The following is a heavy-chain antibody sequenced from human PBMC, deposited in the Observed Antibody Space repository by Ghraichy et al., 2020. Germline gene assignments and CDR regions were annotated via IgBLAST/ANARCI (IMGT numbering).Heavy chain of an antibody. Sequence: GGSLRLSGAVSGFTFSDYSMSWIRQAPGKGLEWVSYISDSADTIYYADSVKGRFTISRDNAKNSLYLLMNSLRAEDTAVYFCARVFHDYGDFGATFDYWGQGTLVTVSS. CDR1: GFTFSDYS. J-gene: IGHJ4*02. D-gene: IGHD4-17*01. V-gene: IGHV3-11*01. CDR2: ISDSADTI. CDR3: ARVFHDYGDFGATFDY.